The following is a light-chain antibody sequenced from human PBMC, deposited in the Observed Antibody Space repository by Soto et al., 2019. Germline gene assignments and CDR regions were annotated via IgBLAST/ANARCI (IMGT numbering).Light chain of an antibody. V-gene: IGKV1-5*01. CDR2: DAS. CDR1: QSINIW. Sequence: DIQMTQSPSTLSASVGDRVTITCRASQSINIWLAWYQQKPGKAPKLLIYDASSLESEVPSRFSGSGSGTEFSLTIISLQPDDFATYYCQQYNSYWTFGQGTKVDIK. CDR3: QQYNSYWT. J-gene: IGKJ1*01.